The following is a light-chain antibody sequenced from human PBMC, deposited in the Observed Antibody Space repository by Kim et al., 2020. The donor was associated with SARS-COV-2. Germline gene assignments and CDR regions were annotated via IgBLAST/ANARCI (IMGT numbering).Light chain of an antibody. Sequence: EIVMTQSPATLSVSPGERATLSCRASQSVSSNLAWYQQKPGQAPRLFIYGASTRATGIPARFSGSGSGTEFTLTISSLQSEDFALYYCQQYNNWPYAFAQGTNLEI. CDR1: QSVSSN. CDR3: QQYNNWPYA. J-gene: IGKJ2*01. V-gene: IGKV3-15*01. CDR2: GAS.